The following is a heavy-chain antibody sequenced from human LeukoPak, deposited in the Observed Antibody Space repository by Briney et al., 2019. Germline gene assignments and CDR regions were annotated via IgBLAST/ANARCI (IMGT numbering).Heavy chain of an antibody. D-gene: IGHD6-19*01. CDR2: ISSSSSYI. V-gene: IGHV3-21*04. CDR1: GFTFSSYS. CDR3: AKDSFQQIALAGTAFDY. J-gene: IGHJ4*02. Sequence: GGSLRLSCAASGFTFSSYSMNWVRQAPGKGLEGVSSISSSSSYIYYADAVKGRFTMSRDNAKNSLYLQMNSLRTEDTAFYYCAKDSFQQIALAGTAFDYWGQGTLVTVSS.